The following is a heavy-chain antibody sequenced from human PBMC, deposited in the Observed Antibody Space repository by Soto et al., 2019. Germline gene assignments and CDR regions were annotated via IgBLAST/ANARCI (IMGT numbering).Heavy chain of an antibody. J-gene: IGHJ4*02. CDR1: GYNFPSYG. Sequence: ASVKVSCKASGYNFPSYGFSWVRQAPGQGLEWMGWISANNGNTNYAQKFQDRVTMTTDTSTTTAYMELRSLRSDDTAVYYCARDKVFEDSSGNLNGYWGRGTRVTGYS. CDR2: ISANNGNT. CDR3: ARDKVFEDSSGNLNGY. D-gene: IGHD3-22*01. V-gene: IGHV1-18*01.